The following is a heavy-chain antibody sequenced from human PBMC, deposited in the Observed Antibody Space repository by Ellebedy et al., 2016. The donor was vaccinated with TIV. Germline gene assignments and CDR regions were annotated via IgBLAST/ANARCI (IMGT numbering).Heavy chain of an antibody. CDR2: TFQTATT. J-gene: IGHJ4*02. Sequence: SETLSLTCTVSGYFIINGYYWGWIRQPPGKGLEWIGNTFQTATTYYNPSLRSRVSISVDASRNQFSLKLNSVTAADTAIYYCVRYDSRGVGATAVDYWGQGTLVTVSS. V-gene: IGHV4-38-2*02. D-gene: IGHD1-26*01. CDR3: VRYDSRGVGATAVDY. CDR1: GYFIINGYY.